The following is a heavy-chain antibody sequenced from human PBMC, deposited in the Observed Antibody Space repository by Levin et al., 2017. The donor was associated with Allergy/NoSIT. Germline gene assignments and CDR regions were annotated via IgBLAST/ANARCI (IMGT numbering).Heavy chain of an antibody. CDR3: ARATREYYDFWSGQAPPRIYYFDY. V-gene: IGHV4-34*01. CDR1: GGSFSGYY. CDR2: INHSGST. J-gene: IGHJ4*02. D-gene: IGHD3-3*01. Sequence: NPSETLSLTCAVYGGSFSGYYWSWIRQPPGKGLEWIGEINHSGSTNYNPSLKSRVTISVDTSKNQFSLKLSSVTAADTAVYYCARATREYYDFWSGQAPPRIYYFDYWGQGTLVTVSS.